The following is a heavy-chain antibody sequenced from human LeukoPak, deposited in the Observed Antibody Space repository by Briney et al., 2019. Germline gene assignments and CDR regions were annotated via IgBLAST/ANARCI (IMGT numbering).Heavy chain of an antibody. Sequence: GGSLTLSCAAPGFSFDDYAIHWVRQAPGKGLEWVSLISGDGGSTFYADSVKGRFTISRENSKTSLYLQMSSLRSEDTALYYCARESDSSGWYDSWGQGTLVTVSS. CDR3: ARESDSSGWYDS. V-gene: IGHV3-43*02. CDR1: GFSFDDYA. CDR2: ISGDGGST. J-gene: IGHJ5*01. D-gene: IGHD3-22*01.